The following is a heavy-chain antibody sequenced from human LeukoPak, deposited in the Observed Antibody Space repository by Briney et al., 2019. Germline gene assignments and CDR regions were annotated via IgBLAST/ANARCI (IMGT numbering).Heavy chain of an antibody. Sequence: PGTSLRLSCAASGFTFSSGMHRVRQAPGKGLEWVAVISYDGNHKYYGDSVKGRFTISRDNSRNTLYLQMDSLKTEDTAVYYCAKGELHFNTCSFDYWGQGTLVTVSS. D-gene: IGHD1-26*01. CDR3: AKGELHFNTCSFDY. CDR1: GFTFSSG. J-gene: IGHJ4*02. V-gene: IGHV3-30*18. CDR2: ISYDGNHK.